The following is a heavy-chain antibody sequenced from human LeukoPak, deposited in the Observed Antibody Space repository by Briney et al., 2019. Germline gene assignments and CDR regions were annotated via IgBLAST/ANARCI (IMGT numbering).Heavy chain of an antibody. CDR2: INHRGVS. CDR3: TRRVIYYYSSGTSFDYYYYMDV. CDR1: NGTFSSFY. D-gene: IGHD3-10*01. J-gene: IGHJ6*03. V-gene: IGHV4-34*01. Sequence: PSETPSLTCGMSNGTFSSFYWTWIRQTPEKGLEWIGEINHRGVSNYNPSLKSRATISVDTSKKQFSLRLISVTAADTAVYFCTRRVIYYYSSGTSFDYYYYMDVWDKGTTVTIS.